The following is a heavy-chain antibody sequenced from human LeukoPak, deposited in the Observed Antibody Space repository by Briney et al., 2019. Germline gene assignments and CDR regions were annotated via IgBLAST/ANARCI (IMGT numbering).Heavy chain of an antibody. D-gene: IGHD2-15*01. V-gene: IGHV4-59*02. CDR1: GWSVSTYY. CDR3: ARDIRMVEATRYFDY. CDR2: MHYSGSP. Sequence: SETLSLTCTVSGWSVSTYYWSWIRQTPGKGLEWIAYMHYSGSPNYNPSLKSRVTMSVDTSKNQFSLKLYSVTAADTAVYYCARDIRMVEATRYFDYWGPGALVTVSS. J-gene: IGHJ4*02.